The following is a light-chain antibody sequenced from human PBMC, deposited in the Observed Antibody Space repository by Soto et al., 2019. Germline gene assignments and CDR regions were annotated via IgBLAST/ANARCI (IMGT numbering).Light chain of an antibody. CDR1: QNINNW. CDR2: KAS. J-gene: IGKJ3*01. Sequence: DIQMTQSPSTLSASVGDRVTITCRASQNINNWLAWYQQKPGKAPKLLIYKASTRESGVPARFSGSGFGTEFTLTISSLQPDDFATYYCQQYNTYSWTFGPGAKVDIK. CDR3: QQYNTYSWT. V-gene: IGKV1-5*03.